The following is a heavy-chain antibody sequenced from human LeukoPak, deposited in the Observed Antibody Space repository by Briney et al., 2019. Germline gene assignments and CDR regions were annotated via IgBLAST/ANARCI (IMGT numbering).Heavy chain of an antibody. CDR1: GFTFSSYS. D-gene: IGHD3-10*01. Sequence: TGGSLRLSCAASGFTFSSYSMNWVRQAPGKGLEWVSYISSSSSTIYYADSVEGRFTISRDNAKNSLYLQMNSLRDEDTAVYYCARVPLWFGEFPYHFDYWGQGTLVTVSS. CDR2: ISSSSSTI. V-gene: IGHV3-48*02. CDR3: ARVPLWFGEFPYHFDY. J-gene: IGHJ4*02.